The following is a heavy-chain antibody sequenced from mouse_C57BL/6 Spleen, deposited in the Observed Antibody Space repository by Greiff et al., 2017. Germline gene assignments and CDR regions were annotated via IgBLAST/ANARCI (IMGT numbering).Heavy chain of an antibody. CDR2: ILPGRGST. D-gene: IGHD1-1*01. J-gene: IGHJ4*01. CDR1: GYTFTGYW. Sequence: VHLVESGAELMKPGASVKLSCKATGYTFTGYWIEWVKQRPGHGLEWIGEILPGRGSTNYNEKFKGKATFTADTSSNTAYMQLSSLTTEDSAIYYCARFRDYYGSSYGYAMDYWGQGTSGTVSS. CDR3: ARFRDYYGSSYGYAMDY. V-gene: IGHV1-9*01.